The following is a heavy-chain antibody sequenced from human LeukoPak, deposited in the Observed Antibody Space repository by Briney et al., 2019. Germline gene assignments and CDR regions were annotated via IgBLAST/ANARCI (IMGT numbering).Heavy chain of an antibody. CDR1: GFTFRSYS. V-gene: IGHV3-21*01. Sequence: GGSLRLSCAASGFTFRSYSMNWVRQAPGKGLEWVSSISSSSSYIYYADSMKGRFTISRDNAKNSLYLQMNSLRAEDTAVYYCARDQYYYGSGSYWSWFDPWGKGTLVTVSS. CDR2: ISSSSSYI. D-gene: IGHD3-10*01. J-gene: IGHJ5*02. CDR3: ARDQYYYGSGSYWSWFDP.